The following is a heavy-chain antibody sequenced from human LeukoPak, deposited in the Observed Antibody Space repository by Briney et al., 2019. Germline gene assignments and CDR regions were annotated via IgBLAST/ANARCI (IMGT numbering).Heavy chain of an antibody. CDR3: ARDIAPRPEPKYYFDS. Sequence: GASVKVSCKASGYTFTNYYLHWLRQAPGQGLEWMEIINPGGGSTNYAQNFQGGVSMTTDMSTTTVYMELSHLRSEDTALYYCARDIAPRPEPKYYFDSWGQGTLVTVSS. J-gene: IGHJ4*02. CDR2: INPGGGST. D-gene: IGHD6-6*01. CDR1: GYTFTNYY. V-gene: IGHV1-46*01.